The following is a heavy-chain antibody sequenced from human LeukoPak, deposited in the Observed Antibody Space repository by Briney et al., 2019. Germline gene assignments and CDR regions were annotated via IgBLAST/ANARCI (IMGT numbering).Heavy chain of an antibody. CDR2: ISSSSSYI. V-gene: IGHV3-21*01. CDR3: ARVAWAGPRTTGTIYYFDY. Sequence: PGGSLRLSCAASGFTFSSYSMNWVRQAPGKGLEWVSSISSSSSYIYYADSVKGRFTISRDNAKNSLYLQMNSLRAEDTAVYYCARVAWAGPRTTGTIYYFDYWGQGTLVTVSS. J-gene: IGHJ4*02. D-gene: IGHD1-1*01. CDR1: GFTFSSYS.